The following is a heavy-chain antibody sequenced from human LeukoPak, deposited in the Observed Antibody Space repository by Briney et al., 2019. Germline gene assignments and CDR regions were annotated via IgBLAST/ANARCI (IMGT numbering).Heavy chain of an antibody. CDR2: TYFRAEWSF. V-gene: IGHV6-1*01. D-gene: IGHD7-27*01. J-gene: IGHJ4*02. Sequence: SQTLSLTCAISGDSVSSDSVAWYWIRQSPSRGLEWLGRTYFRAEWSFDYAVSVKSRITINPDTVKNQFSLQLNSVTPEDTAVYYCAREGALGIAGGPDYWGQGTLVAVSS. CDR1: GDSVSSDSVA. CDR3: AREGALGIAGGPDY.